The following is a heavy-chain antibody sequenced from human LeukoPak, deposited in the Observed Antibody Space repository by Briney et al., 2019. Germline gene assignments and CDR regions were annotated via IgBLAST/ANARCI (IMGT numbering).Heavy chain of an antibody. CDR2: VSGSGAST. CDR3: ATETNGRHYDY. Sequence: PGGSLRLSCAATGFIFRSYAMSWVRQAPGKGLEWVSVVSGSGASTYYADSVKGRFTISRDNSKNTLFLQMNSLRVEDTAVYYCATETNGRHYDYWGQGTLLTVSS. V-gene: IGHV3-23*01. J-gene: IGHJ4*02. D-gene: IGHD1-14*01. CDR1: GFIFRSYA.